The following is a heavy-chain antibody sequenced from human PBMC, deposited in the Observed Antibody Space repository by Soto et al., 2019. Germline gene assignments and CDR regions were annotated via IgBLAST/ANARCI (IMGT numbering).Heavy chain of an antibody. J-gene: IGHJ6*03. CDR3: ARAIRNGDYDWNYYYMDV. CDR1: GFTFSSYD. Sequence: PWGSLRLSYAASGFTFSSYDMHRVRQATGKGLEWVSAIGTAGDTYYPGSVKGRFTISRENAKNSLYLQMNSLRAGDTAVYYCARAIRNGDYDWNYYYMDVWGKGTTVTVSS. V-gene: IGHV3-13*01. CDR2: IGTAGDT. D-gene: IGHD4-17*01.